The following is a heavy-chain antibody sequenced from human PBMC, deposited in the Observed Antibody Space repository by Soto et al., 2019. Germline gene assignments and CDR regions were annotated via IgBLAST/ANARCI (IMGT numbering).Heavy chain of an antibody. Sequence: QVQLVQSGAEVKKPGSSVKVSCKASGGTITIYALTWVRQAPGQGLEWMGGIIPIFGSANYAQKFQGRVTITADESTSTAYMDLSSLRSDDTAVYYCARAPATDYGDYYYFGYWGQGTLVTVSS. CDR3: ARAPATDYGDYYYFGY. J-gene: IGHJ4*02. V-gene: IGHV1-69*12. CDR1: GGTITIYA. D-gene: IGHD4-17*01. CDR2: IIPIFGSA.